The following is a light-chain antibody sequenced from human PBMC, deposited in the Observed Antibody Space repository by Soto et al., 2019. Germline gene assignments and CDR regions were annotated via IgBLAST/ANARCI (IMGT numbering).Light chain of an antibody. J-gene: IGKJ5*01. V-gene: IGKV3D-20*02. CDR2: GAS. CDR1: QSVGSNY. CDR3: QQRSNSPLT. Sequence: SPGDRVSLSCRASQSVGSNYLAWFQQKPGQTPRLLISGASTRATGIPARFSGSGSGTDFTLTINSLEPEDFAVYYCQQRSNSPLTFGRGTRV.